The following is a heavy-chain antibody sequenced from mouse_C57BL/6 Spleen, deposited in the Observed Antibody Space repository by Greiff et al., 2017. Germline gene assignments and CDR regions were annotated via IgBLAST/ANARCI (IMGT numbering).Heavy chain of an antibody. CDR3: TTYPFITTVVAPSY. CDR1: SFNIKDYY. J-gene: IGHJ3*01. V-gene: IGHV14-1*01. CDR2: IDPEDGDT. D-gene: IGHD1-1*01. Sequence: VQLQQSGAELVRPGASVKLSCTASSFNIKDYYMHWVKQRPEQGLEWIGRIDPEDGDTEYAPKFQGKATMTADTSSNTAYLQLSSLTSEDTAVYYCTTYPFITTVVAPSYWGQGTLVTVSA.